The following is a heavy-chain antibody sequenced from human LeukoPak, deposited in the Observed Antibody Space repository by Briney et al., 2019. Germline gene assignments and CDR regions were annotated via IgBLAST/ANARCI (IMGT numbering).Heavy chain of an antibody. CDR3: ARDSPYGTAGY. V-gene: IGHV3-30-3*01. Sequence: GGSLRLSCAASGFTFSSYAMHWVRQAPGKGLEWVAVISYDGSNKYYADSVKGRFTISRDNSKNTLYLQMNSLRAEDTAVYYCARDSPYGTAGYWGQGTLVTVSS. D-gene: IGHD2-8*02. CDR2: ISYDGSNK. CDR1: GFTFSSYA. J-gene: IGHJ4*02.